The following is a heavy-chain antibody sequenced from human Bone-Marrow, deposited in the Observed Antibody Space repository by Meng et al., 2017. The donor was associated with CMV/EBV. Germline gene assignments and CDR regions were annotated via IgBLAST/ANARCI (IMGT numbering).Heavy chain of an antibody. J-gene: IGHJ4*02. CDR1: GGSISSYY. CDR3: ARLSGEAAMPFDY. D-gene: IGHD2-2*01. V-gene: IGHV4-59*01. CDR2: IYYSGST. Sequence: ESLKISCTVSGGSISSYYWSWIRQPPGKGLEWIGYIYYSGSTNYNPSLKSRVTISVDTSKNQFSLKLSSVTAADTAVYYCARLSGEAAMPFDYWGQGTLVTVSS.